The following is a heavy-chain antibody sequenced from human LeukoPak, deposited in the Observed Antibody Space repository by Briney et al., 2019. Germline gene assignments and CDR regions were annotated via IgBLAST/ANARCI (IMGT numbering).Heavy chain of an antibody. CDR3: ARCWGRSSTSCHRLFDY. CDR1: GFTFTTYG. J-gene: IGHJ4*02. CDR2: IRYDGTKK. D-gene: IGHD2-2*01. Sequence: GGSLRLSCAASGFTFTTYGMHWVRQAPGQGLEWVAFIRYDGTKKYYADSLKGRFTISRDNSKNTLYLQMNSLRAEDTAVYYCARCWGRSSTSCHRLFDYWGQGTLVTVSS. V-gene: IGHV3-30*02.